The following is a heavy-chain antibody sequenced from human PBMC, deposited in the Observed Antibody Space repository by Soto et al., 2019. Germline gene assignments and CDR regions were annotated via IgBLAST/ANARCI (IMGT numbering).Heavy chain of an antibody. D-gene: IGHD2-21*02. J-gene: IGHJ6*02. Sequence: PGGSLRLSCAASGFTFSDYYMSWIRQAPGKGLEWVSYISSSGSTIYYADSVKGRFTISRDNAKNSLYLQMNSLRAEDTAVYYCAGRVTYYYYYGMDVWGQGTTVTVSS. CDR3: AGRVTYYYYYGMDV. CDR1: GFTFSDYY. V-gene: IGHV3-11*01. CDR2: ISSSGSTI.